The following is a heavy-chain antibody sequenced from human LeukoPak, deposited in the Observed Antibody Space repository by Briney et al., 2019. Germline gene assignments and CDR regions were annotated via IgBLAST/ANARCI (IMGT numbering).Heavy chain of an antibody. CDR2: INPSGGST. D-gene: IGHD1-26*01. Sequence: GASVKVSCKASGYTFTSYGISWVRQAPGQGLEWMGIINPSGGSTSYAQKFQGRVTMTRDTSTSTVYMELSSLRSEDTAVYYCARDPYSGSYFPSYYYMDVWGKGTTVTISS. V-gene: IGHV1-46*01. CDR1: GYTFTSYG. CDR3: ARDPYSGSYFPSYYYMDV. J-gene: IGHJ6*03.